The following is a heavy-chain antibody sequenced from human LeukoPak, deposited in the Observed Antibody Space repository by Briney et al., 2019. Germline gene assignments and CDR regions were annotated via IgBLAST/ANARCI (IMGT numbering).Heavy chain of an antibody. CDR2: IYHSGST. J-gene: IGHJ4*02. CDR3: ARDTAMTGFDY. D-gene: IGHD5-18*01. Sequence: SETLSLTCAVSGGSISSGGYSWSWIRQPPGKGLEWIGYIYHSGSTYYNPSLKSQVTISVDRSKNQFSLKLSSVTAADTAVYYCARDTAMTGFDYWGQGTLVTVSS. V-gene: IGHV4-30-2*01. CDR1: GGSISSGGYS.